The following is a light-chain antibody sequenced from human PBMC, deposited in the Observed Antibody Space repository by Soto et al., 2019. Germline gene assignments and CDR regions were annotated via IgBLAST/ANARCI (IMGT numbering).Light chain of an antibody. CDR2: SAS. J-gene: IGKJ4*01. Sequence: EIVLTQSPGTLSLSPGERGTLSCRASQNLGTLYLAWFQQKSGQAPRLLIYSASRRATGIPDRFTGSGSGTDFTLTINRVEPEDFATYYCQQGSFTLTFGGGTKLEIK. V-gene: IGKV3-20*01. CDR3: QQGSFTLT. CDR1: QNLGTLY.